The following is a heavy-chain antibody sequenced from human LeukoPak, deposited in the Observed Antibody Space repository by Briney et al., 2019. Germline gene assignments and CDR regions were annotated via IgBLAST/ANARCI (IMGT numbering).Heavy chain of an antibody. Sequence: SETLSLTCAVYGGSFSGYYWSWIRQPPGKGLEWIGEINHSGSTNYNPSLKSRVTISVDTSKNQFSLKLSSVTAADTAVYYCARRNWYSTTLDYWGQGTLVTVSS. CDR1: GGSFSGYY. V-gene: IGHV4-34*01. J-gene: IGHJ4*02. D-gene: IGHD1-7*01. CDR3: ARRNWYSTTLDY. CDR2: INHSGST.